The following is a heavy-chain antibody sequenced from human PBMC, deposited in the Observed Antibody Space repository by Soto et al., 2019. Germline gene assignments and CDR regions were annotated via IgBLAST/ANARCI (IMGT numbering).Heavy chain of an antibody. V-gene: IGHV4-59*01. CDR1: GGSIRSYY. CDR2: IYYSGST. Sequence: LSLTCTVSGGSIRSYYWSWIRQPPGKGLEWIGYIYYSGSTNYNPSLKSRVTISVDTSKNQFSLKLSSVTAADTAVYYCARGYCSGGSCQGYSGHGMDVWGQGTTVTVSS. J-gene: IGHJ6*02. D-gene: IGHD2-15*01. CDR3: ARGYCSGGSCQGYSGHGMDV.